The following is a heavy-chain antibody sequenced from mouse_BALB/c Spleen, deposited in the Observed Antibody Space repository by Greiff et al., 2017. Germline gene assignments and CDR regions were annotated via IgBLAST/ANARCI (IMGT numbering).Heavy chain of an antibody. Sequence: VTLMESGAELVRPGTSVKVSCTASGYAFTNSLIEWVKQRPGQGLEWIGVINPGSGGTNYNEKFKGKATLTTDKSSSTAYMQLSRVTSDDSAVYFCAREGSTATAYWGEGTLVTVAA. CDR2: INPGSGGT. CDR3: AREGSTATAY. CDR1: GYAFTNSL. J-gene: IGHJ3*01. D-gene: IGHD1-2*01. V-gene: IGHV1-54*01.